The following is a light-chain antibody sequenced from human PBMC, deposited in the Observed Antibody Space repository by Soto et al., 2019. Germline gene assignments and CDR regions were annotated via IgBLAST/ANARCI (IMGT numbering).Light chain of an antibody. CDR2: EVT. CDR3: SSYSNSNTLWV. J-gene: IGLJ3*02. Sequence: QSALAQPASVSGSPGQSITISCAGTSNDIGGYNYVSWYQQHPGRAPKLMVYEVTNRPLGVSNRFSGSKSGNTASLTISGLQAEDEADYYCSSYSNSNTLWVFGGGTKVTVL. CDR1: SNDIGGYNY. V-gene: IGLV2-14*01.